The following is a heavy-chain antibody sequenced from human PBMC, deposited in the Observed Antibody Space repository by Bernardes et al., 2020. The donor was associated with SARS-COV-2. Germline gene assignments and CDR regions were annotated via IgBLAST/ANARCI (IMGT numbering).Heavy chain of an antibody. CDR1: GFNFGFHC. V-gene: IGHV3-33*01. J-gene: IGHJ4*02. CDR2: IWSDSSNR. CDR3: ARSHRDSSRYAYFYDN. Sequence: SLRLSCLAFGFNFGFHCMRWVRQAPVKGLEWVANIWSDSSNRYYADSVKGLFTISRDNSKTTLYMQMNNLRDEDTAVYYCARSHRDSSRYAYFYDNWGQGTLVTVSS. D-gene: IGHD3-22*01.